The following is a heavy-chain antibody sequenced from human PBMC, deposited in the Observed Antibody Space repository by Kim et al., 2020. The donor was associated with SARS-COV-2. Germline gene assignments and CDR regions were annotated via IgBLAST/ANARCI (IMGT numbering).Heavy chain of an antibody. V-gene: IGHV4-31*02. D-gene: IGHD2-15*01. J-gene: IGHJ4*02. Sequence: PSLKGRVTISLETSKNQFSLKLSSVTAADTAVYFCAREWGDCSGGSCYPEYWGQGTLVTVSS. CDR3: AREWGDCSGGSCYPEY.